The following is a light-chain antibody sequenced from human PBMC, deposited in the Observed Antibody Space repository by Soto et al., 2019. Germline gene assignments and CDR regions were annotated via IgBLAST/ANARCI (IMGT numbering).Light chain of an antibody. V-gene: IGKV3-15*01. Sequence: IVITQSPATLSVSPGERATLSCRASQSVSSNLAWYQQKPGQAPRLLIYGASTRATGIPARFSGSGSGTEFTLTISSLQSEDFAVYYCQQYNRWPRTFGQGTKVDIK. CDR2: GAS. J-gene: IGKJ1*01. CDR1: QSVSSN. CDR3: QQYNRWPRT.